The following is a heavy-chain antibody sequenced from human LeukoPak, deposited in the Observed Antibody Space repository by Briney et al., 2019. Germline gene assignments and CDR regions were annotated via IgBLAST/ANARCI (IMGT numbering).Heavy chain of an antibody. J-gene: IGHJ4*02. Sequence: SQTLSLTCAISGDSVSSNSAAWNWIRQSPSRGLEWPGRTYYRSKWYNDYAVSVKSRITINPDTSKNQFSLQLNSVTPEDTAEYYCARDLGCSSTSCYTEYFDYWGQGTLVTVSS. CDR3: ARDLGCSSTSCYTEYFDY. D-gene: IGHD2-2*02. V-gene: IGHV6-1*01. CDR1: GDSVSSNSAA. CDR2: TYYRSKWYN.